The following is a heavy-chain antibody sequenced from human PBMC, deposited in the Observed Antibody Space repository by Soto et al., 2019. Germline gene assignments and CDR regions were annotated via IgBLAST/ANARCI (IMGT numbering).Heavy chain of an antibody. D-gene: IGHD2-8*01. CDR2: ISIGSTTI. CDR3: ARDNGMAGSFDP. V-gene: IGHV3-48*02. CDR1: GFTFSTYS. J-gene: IGHJ5*02. Sequence: GGSLRLSCAASGFTFSTYSMNWARQAPGKGLEWIAYISIGSTTIFYADSVKGRFTISRDNAKRSLYLQMNSLRDEDTAVYYCARDNGMAGSFDPWGQGTLVTVSS.